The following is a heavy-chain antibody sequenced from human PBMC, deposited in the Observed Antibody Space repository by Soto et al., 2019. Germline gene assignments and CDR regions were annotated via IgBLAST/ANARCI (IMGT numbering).Heavy chain of an antibody. J-gene: IGHJ3*02. Sequence: GGSLRLSCTASGFTFSTYAMSWVRQAPGKGLESVSAISNSGGSTYYADSVQGRFTISRDNYMNTLYLQMNSLRIEDTAVYYCAHPRGFGVFDAYDIWGQGTMVTVSS. CDR1: GFTFSTYA. CDR2: ISNSGGST. D-gene: IGHD3-10*01. CDR3: AHPRGFGVFDAYDI. V-gene: IGHV3-23*01.